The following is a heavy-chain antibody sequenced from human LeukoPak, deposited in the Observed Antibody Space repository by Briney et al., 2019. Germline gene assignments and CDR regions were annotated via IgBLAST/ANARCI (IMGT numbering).Heavy chain of an antibody. CDR3: AKPRGSCSSTSCYIDAFDI. D-gene: IGHD2-2*01. J-gene: IGHJ3*02. V-gene: IGHV3-53*01. CDR2: IYFGDSP. Sequence: GGSLRLSCAASGLTVSINYMNWVRQAPGKGLEWVSVIYFGDSPYYADSVKGRFTVSRDNSKNTLYLQMNSLRAEDTAVYYCAKPRGSCSSTSCYIDAFDIWGQGTMVTVSS. CDR1: GLTVSINY.